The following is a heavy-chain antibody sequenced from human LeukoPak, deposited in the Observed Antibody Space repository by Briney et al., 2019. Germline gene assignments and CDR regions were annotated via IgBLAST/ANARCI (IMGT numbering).Heavy chain of an antibody. V-gene: IGHV4-4*07. J-gene: IGHJ6*03. CDR2: IYTSGST. Sequence: SETLSLTCTVSGGSISSYYWSWIRQPAGKGLEWIGRIYTSGSTNYNPSLKSRVTISVDKSKNQFSLKLSSVTAADTAVYYCAREFGAYYYDSSAPEGYYYYMDVGGKGTTVTVSS. CDR1: GGSISSYY. CDR3: AREFGAYYYDSSAPEGYYYYMDV. D-gene: IGHD3-22*01.